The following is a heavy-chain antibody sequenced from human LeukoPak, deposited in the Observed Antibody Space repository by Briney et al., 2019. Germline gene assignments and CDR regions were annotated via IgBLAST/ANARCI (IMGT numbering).Heavy chain of an antibody. D-gene: IGHD5-18*01. CDR2: IKQDGSEK. CDR3: ARSRGSYGYPRGAFDI. J-gene: IGHJ3*02. Sequence: GGSLRLSCVASGFSFNNYRMTWVRQAPGKGLEWVANIKQDGSEKQYVDSVKGRFTISRDNAKNSLYLQMNSLRAEDTAVYYCARSRGSYGYPRGAFDIWGQGTMVTVSS. V-gene: IGHV3-7*01. CDR1: GFSFNNYR.